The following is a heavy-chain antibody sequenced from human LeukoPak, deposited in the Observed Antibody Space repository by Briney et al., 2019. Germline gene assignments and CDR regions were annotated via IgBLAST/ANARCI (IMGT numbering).Heavy chain of an antibody. V-gene: IGHV3-23*01. CDR3: AKGGRTYYYVY. Sequence: GGSLRLSCAASGFTFSSYAMSWVRQAPGKGLEWVSAISGSGGSTYYADSVTGRFTIFRDNSKNTLYLQMNSLRAEDTVVYYCAKGGRTYYYVYWGQGTLVTVSS. CDR1: GFTFSSYA. D-gene: IGHD3-16*01. CDR2: ISGSGGST. J-gene: IGHJ4*02.